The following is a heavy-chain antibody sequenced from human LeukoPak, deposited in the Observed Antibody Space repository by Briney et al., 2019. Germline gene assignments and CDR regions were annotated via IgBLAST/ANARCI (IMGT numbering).Heavy chain of an antibody. D-gene: IGHD3-22*01. J-gene: IGHJ6*02. CDR2: IYSGGST. V-gene: IGHV3-53*01. Sequence: GGSLRLSCAASGFTVSSNYMSWVRQAPGKGLEWVSVIYSGGSTYYADSVKGRFTISRDNSKNTLYLQMDSLRAEDTAVYYCAKDASSVPWYYYGMDVWGQGTTVTVSS. CDR1: GFTVSSNY. CDR3: AKDASSVPWYYYGMDV.